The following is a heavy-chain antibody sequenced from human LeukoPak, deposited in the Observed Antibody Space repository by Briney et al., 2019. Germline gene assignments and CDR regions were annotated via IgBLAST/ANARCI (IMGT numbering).Heavy chain of an antibody. V-gene: IGHV4-39*07. D-gene: IGHD2-2*01. J-gene: IGHJ6*03. Sequence: PSETLSLTCTVSGGSISSSSYYWGWIRQPPGKGLEWIGSIYYSGSTYYNPSLKSRVTISVDTSKNQFSLKLSSVTAADTAVYYCAREGYRLVSGDFYYYMNVWGKGTTVTVSS. CDR2: IYYSGST. CDR3: AREGYRLVSGDFYYYMNV. CDR1: GGSISSSSYY.